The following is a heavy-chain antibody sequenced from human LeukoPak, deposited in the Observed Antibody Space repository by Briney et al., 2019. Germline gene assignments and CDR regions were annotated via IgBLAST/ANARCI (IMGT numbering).Heavy chain of an antibody. Sequence: GGSLRLSCAASGFTFSSYEINWVRQAPGKGLEWVSYISSLSGTIDYADSVKGRFIISRGNAKNSLFLQMNSLRAEDTAVYYCVRDQGGAVSYWGQGTLVTVSS. CDR3: VRDQGGAVSY. CDR2: ISSLSGTI. D-gene: IGHD3-16*01. J-gene: IGHJ4*02. CDR1: GFTFSSYE. V-gene: IGHV3-48*01.